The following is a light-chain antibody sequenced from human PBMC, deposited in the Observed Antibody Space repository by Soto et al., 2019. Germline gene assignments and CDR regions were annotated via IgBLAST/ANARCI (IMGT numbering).Light chain of an antibody. J-gene: IGKJ1*01. CDR1: EHVPSSS. V-gene: IGKV3-20*01. CDR2: TAS. CDR3: QQYGSSGT. Sequence: EIVWTQSPGTLSLSRGARATLSCRASEHVPSSSLAWYKQSPGQAPSLLIHTASSRAAGIPDRFSGIGSGTDFTLTTRRLEPEDFAVDDCQQYGSSGTFCPGTKVDIK.